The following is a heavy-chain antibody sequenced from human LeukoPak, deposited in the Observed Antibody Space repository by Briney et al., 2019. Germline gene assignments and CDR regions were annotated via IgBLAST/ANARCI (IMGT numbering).Heavy chain of an antibody. CDR1: GGSISSSSYY. V-gene: IGHV4-39*01. J-gene: IGHJ4*02. D-gene: IGHD3-22*01. Sequence: SETLSLTCTVSGGSISSSSYYWGWIRQPPGKGLEWIGSIYYSGSTYYNPSLKSRVTISVDTSKNQFSLKLSSVTAADTAVYYCARHRVVSDYFDYWGQGTLVTVSS. CDR3: ARHRVVSDYFDY. CDR2: IYYSGST.